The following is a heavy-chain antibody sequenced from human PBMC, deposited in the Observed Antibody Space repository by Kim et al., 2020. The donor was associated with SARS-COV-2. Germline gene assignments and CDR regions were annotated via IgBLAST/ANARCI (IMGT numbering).Heavy chain of an antibody. D-gene: IGHD3-3*01. J-gene: IGHJ5*02. V-gene: IGHV4-61*01. CDR2: IYYSGST. CDR3: ARAGRYDFWGVDFDILSTGWFDP. Sequence: SETLSLTCTVSGGSVSSGSYYWSWIRQPPGKGLEWIGCIYYSGSTNYNPSLKSRVTISVDTSKNQFSLKLSSVTAADTAVYYCARAGRYDFWGVDFDILSTGWFDPWGQGTLVTVSS. CDR1: GGSVSSGSYY.